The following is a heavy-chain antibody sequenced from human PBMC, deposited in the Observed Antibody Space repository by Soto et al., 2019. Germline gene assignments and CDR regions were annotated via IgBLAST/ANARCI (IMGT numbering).Heavy chain of an antibody. V-gene: IGHV3-23*01. J-gene: IGHJ4*02. CDR2: VSATAGTT. D-gene: IGHD3-16*01. CDR3: AKDSLAAGFDY. CDR1: GLTCSNYA. Sequence: GSLRLSCAASGLTCSNYAMSWFRQAPGKGLEWVSLVSATAGTTYYTDSVKGRFTISRDNSRNTVYLQMNSLRADDTAVYYCAKDSLAAGFDYWGQGTLVTVSS.